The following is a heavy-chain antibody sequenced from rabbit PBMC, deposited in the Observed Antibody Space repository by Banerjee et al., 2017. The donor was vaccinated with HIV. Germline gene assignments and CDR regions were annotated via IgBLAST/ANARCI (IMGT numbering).Heavy chain of an antibody. CDR3: ARDLTGVTGWNFNL. CDR1: GFSFSSNYW. V-gene: IGHV1S45*01. CDR2: IGTGSFGGT. Sequence: QEQLVESGGGLVQPEGSLTLTCTASGFSFSSNYWIGWVRQAPGKGLEWIGCIGTGSFGGTYYASWAKGRFTISKTSWTTVTLQMTSLTAADTATYFCARDLTGVTGWNFNLWGQGTLVTVS. J-gene: IGHJ4*01. D-gene: IGHD7-1*01.